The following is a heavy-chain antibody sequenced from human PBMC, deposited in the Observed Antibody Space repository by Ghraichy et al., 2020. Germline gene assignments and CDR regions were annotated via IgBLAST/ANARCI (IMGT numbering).Heavy chain of an antibody. J-gene: IGHJ3*02. CDR3: ARVPYGSGSYRAFDI. CDR1: GFSFSSYW. CDR2: INSDGSST. D-gene: IGHD3-10*01. V-gene: IGHV3-74*01. Sequence: GGSLRLSCAASGFSFSSYWMHWVRQAPGKGLVWVSRINSDGSSTSYADSVKGRFTISRDNAKNTLYLQMNSLRVEDTAVYYCARVPYGSGSYRAFDIWGQGTMVTVSS.